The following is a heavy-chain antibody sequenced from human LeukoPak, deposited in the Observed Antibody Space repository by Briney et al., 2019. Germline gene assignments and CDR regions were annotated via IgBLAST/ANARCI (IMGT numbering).Heavy chain of an antibody. V-gene: IGHV3-21*01. J-gene: IGHJ3*02. Sequence: GGSLRLSCAASGFTFSSYSMNRVRPAPGKGLEWVSSISSISSYIYYADSVKGRFTISRDKAKNSLYLQMNSLRAEDTSVYYCARGSVPLDAFDIWGQGTMVTVSS. CDR3: ARGSVPLDAFDI. CDR2: ISSISSYI. D-gene: IGHD6-6*01. CDR1: GFTFSSYS.